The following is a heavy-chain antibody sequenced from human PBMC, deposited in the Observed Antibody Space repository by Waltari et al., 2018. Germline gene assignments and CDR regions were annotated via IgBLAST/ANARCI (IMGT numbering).Heavy chain of an antibody. D-gene: IGHD3-3*01. CDR3: ARGYDFWSGYCFCYMDV. Sequence: QVQLVQSGAEVKKPGSSVKVSCKASGGTFSSYAISWVRQAPGQGLEWMGGIIPIFGTANYAQKFQGTVTITADESTSTAYMELSSLRSEDTAVYYCARGYDFWSGYCFCYMDVWGKGTTVTVSS. J-gene: IGHJ6*03. CDR2: IIPIFGTA. V-gene: IGHV1-69*01. CDR1: GGTFSSYA.